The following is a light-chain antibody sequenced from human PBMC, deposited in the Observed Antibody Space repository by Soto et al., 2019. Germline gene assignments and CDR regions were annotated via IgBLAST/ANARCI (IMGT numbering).Light chain of an antibody. CDR3: QQYDSSAMGFT. J-gene: IGKJ3*01. V-gene: IGKV3-20*01. CDR2: AAS. CDR1: QSVSTAY. Sequence: EIVLTQSPGTLSLSPGERATLSCRASQSVSTAYLAWYQQKPGQAPRLLIHAASSRAAGVPDRFSGSGSGTDFTLTISRLEPEDFAVYYCQQYDSSAMGFTFGPGTNVDI.